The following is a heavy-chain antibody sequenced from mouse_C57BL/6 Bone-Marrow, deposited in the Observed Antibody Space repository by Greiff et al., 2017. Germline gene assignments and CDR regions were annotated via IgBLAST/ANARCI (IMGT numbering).Heavy chain of an antibody. CDR1: GYTFTSYW. CDR2: IDPSDSET. Sequence: VQLQQPGAELVRPGSSVKLSCKASGYTFTSYWMHWVKQRPIQGLEWIGNIDPSDSETHYNQKFKDKATLTVDKSSSTAYMQLSSLTSEDSAVYYCARDYSSSLYAMDYWGQGTSVTVSS. D-gene: IGHD1-1*01. J-gene: IGHJ4*01. CDR3: ARDYSSSLYAMDY. V-gene: IGHV1-52*01.